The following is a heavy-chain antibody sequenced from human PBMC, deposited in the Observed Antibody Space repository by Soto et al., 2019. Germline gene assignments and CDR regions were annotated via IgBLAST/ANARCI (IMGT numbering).Heavy chain of an antibody. CDR2: INAGNGRE. CDR1: GYTFTSYT. Sequence: QVQLEQSGAEVKKPGASVKVSCKTSGYTFTSYTLHWVRQAPGQGLEWMGWINAGNGREKYSQRFQDRVSLSTDKGAGGEGERREEGGGRNVRGGEGSAPPLPLTSPHPPRRWSGEPTALEDGRWLVGGGGGGWEGEASFDSWGQGTLVTVSS. J-gene: IGHJ4*02. D-gene: IGHD3-3*01. V-gene: IGHV1-3*01. CDR3: SAPPLPLTSPHPPRRWSGEPTALEDGRWLVGGGGGGWEGEASFDS.